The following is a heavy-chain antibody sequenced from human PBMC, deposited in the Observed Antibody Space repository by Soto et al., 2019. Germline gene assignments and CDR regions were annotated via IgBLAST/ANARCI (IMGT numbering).Heavy chain of an antibody. V-gene: IGHV1-69*01. D-gene: IGHD4-17*01. CDR1: GGTLNSYT. CDR2: IIPVFGTT. J-gene: IGHJ4*02. Sequence: QVQLVQSGAEVKKPGSSVRVSCKASGGTLNSYTISWVRQAPGQGLEWMGGIIPVFGTTDYAQKVQGRVTMTAHQSTVTAYLELFSLRSEDTAIYYCPISNSYGRGDFWGQGTLVTVSS. CDR3: PISNSYGRGDF.